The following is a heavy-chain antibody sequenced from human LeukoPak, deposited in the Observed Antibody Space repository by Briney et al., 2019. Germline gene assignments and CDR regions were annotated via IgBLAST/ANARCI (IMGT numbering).Heavy chain of an antibody. CDR3: ARGPAIVVVKPFDY. CDR2: INHSGST. CDR1: GGSFSGYY. Sequence: PSETLSLTCAVYGGSFSGYYWSWIRQPPGKGLEWIREINHSGSTNYNPSLKSRVTISVDTSKNQFSLKLSSVTAADTAVYYCARGPAIVVVKPFDYWGQETLVTVSS. J-gene: IGHJ4*02. D-gene: IGHD2-15*01. V-gene: IGHV4-34*01.